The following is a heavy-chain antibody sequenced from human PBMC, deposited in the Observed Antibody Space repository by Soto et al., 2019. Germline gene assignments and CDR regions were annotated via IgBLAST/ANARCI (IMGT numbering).Heavy chain of an antibody. V-gene: IGHV4-39*01. CDR2: IFYSGGT. D-gene: IGHD3-22*01. CDR3: ARQASGYYYGWFDP. J-gene: IGHJ5*02. CDR1: GGSISSYY. Sequence: SETLSLTCTVSGGSISSYYWAWIRQSPGKGLEWIGTIFYSGGTFYTPSLKSRVTMSVDTSNNQFSLKLSSVTAAGTAVYYCARQASGYYYGWFDPWGQGTLVTVSS.